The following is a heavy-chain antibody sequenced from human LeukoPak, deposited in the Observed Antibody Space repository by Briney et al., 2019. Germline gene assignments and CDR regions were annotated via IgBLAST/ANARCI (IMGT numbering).Heavy chain of an antibody. J-gene: IGHJ5*02. CDR1: GFTFDDYA. CDR3: ARTYYYDSSGP. Sequence: PGGSLRLSCAASGFTFDDYAMHRVRQAPGKGLEWVSLISGDGDNTYYADSVKGRFTISRDNSKNTLYLQMNSLRAEDTAVYYCARTYYYDSSGPWGQGTLVTVSS. CDR2: ISGDGDNT. V-gene: IGHV3-43*02. D-gene: IGHD3-22*01.